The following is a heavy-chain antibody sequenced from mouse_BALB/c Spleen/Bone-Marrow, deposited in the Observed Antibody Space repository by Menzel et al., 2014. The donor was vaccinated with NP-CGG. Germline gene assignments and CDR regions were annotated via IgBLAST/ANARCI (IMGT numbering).Heavy chain of an antibody. CDR1: GYTFTSYW. CDR3: ARGVGRAFDY. Sequence: QVQLKQSGAELAKPGASVKMSCKASGYTFTSYWMHWVKQRPGQGLEWIGYINPSTGYTEYNQKFKDKATLTADKSSSTAYMQLSSLTSEDSAVYYCARGVGRAFDYWGQGTTLTVPS. D-gene: IGHD4-1*01. J-gene: IGHJ2*01. V-gene: IGHV1-7*01. CDR2: INPSTGYT.